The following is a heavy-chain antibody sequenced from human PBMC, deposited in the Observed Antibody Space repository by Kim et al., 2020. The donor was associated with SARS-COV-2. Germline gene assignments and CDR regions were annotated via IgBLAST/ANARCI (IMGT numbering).Heavy chain of an antibody. CDR3: TRGELSRQWVGKIPFDY. D-gene: IGHD6-19*01. J-gene: IGHJ4*02. V-gene: IGHV3-49*02. Sequence: VKGRVTISRDDSKSIAYLQMNSLETEDTAVYYCTRGELSRQWVGKIPFDYWGQGTPVTVSS.